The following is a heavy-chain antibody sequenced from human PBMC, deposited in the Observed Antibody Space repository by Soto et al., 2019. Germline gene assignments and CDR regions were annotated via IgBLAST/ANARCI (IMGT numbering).Heavy chain of an antibody. V-gene: IGHV4-31*03. J-gene: IGHJ5*02. CDR1: GGSISSGGYY. Sequence: SETLSLTCTVSGGSISSGGYYWSWIRQHPGKGLEWIGYIYYSGSTYYNPSLKSRVTISVDTSKNQFSLKLSSVTAADTAVYYCARDRYYYDSSGHRGGNWFDPWGQGTLVTVSS. D-gene: IGHD3-22*01. CDR3: ARDRYYYDSSGHRGGNWFDP. CDR2: IYYSGST.